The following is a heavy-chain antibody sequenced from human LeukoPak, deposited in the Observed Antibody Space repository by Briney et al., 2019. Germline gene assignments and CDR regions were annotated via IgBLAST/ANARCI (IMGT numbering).Heavy chain of an antibody. D-gene: IGHD3-22*01. CDR3: ARGRRHVVITNAWFDP. J-gene: IGHJ5*02. CDR1: GGSISSITSLTYY. Sequence: SETLSLTCIVSGGSISSITSLTYYWNWIRQSPGKGLEWIGEINHSGSTNYNPSLKSRLTISVDTSKNQFSLKLSSVTAADTAVYYCARGRRHVVITNAWFDPWGQGTLVTVSS. V-gene: IGHV4-34*01. CDR2: INHSGST.